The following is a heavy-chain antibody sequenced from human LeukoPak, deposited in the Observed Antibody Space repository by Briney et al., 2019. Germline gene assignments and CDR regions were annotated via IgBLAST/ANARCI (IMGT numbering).Heavy chain of an antibody. CDR3: ARHEGGMDV. CDR2: IYPGDSDT. J-gene: IGHJ6*02. V-gene: IGHV5-51*01. Sequence: GESLQISCKGSGYTFTSNWVAWVRQVPGKGLEWMGSIYPGDSDTINSPSFQGQVTISADKSISTAYLQWSSLKASDSAMYYCARHEGGMDVWGQGTTVTVSS. CDR1: GYTFTSNW.